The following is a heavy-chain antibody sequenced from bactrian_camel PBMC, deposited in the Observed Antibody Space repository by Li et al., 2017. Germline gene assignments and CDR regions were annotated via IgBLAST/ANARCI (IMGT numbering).Heavy chain of an antibody. D-gene: IGHD6*01. CDR3: ATQVREGGTWYGGYGY. J-gene: IGHJ4*01. Sequence: HVQLVESGGGLVQPGGSLRLSCAASGFTFSSYWMYWVRQAPGKGLEWVSTIYSDDSNTYYADSVKGRFTISRDNAKNTMYLQMNSLKSEDTALYYCATQVREGGTWYGGYGYWGQGTQVTVS. V-gene: IGHV3S1*01. CDR2: IYSDDSNT. CDR1: GFTFSSYW.